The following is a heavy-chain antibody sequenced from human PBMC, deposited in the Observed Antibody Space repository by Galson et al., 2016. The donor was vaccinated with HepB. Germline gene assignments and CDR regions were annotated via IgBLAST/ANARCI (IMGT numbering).Heavy chain of an antibody. V-gene: IGHV3-30-3*01. CDR3: ARAMGRGGPPLDY. CDR2: ISFDGSYE. Sequence: SLRLSCAASGFTFSGYTMHWVRQTPGKGLEWVAVISFDGSYEDYLDSVRGRFTISRDNSKNTLYLQMNSLRVEDTAGYFCARAMGRGGPPLDYWGQGNLVTVSS. J-gene: IGHJ4*02. CDR1: GFTFSGYT. D-gene: IGHD3-10*01.